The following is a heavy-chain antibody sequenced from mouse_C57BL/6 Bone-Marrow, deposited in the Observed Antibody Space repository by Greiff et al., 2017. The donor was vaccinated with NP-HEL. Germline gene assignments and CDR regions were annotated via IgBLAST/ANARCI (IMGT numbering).Heavy chain of an antibody. CDR3: ARVAHWYFDV. CDR1: GFTFSDYY. Sequence: EVQLVESEGGLVQPGRSMKLSCTASGFTFSDYYMAWVRQVPEKGLEWVANINYDGSSTYYLDSLKSRFIISRDNAKNILYLQMSSLKSEDTATYYCARVAHWYFDVWGTGTTVTVSS. J-gene: IGHJ1*03. D-gene: IGHD1-1*02. V-gene: IGHV5-16*01. CDR2: INYDGSST.